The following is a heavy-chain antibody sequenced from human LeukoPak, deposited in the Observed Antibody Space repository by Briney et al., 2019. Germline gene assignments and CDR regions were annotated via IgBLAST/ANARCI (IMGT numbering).Heavy chain of an antibody. J-gene: IGHJ4*02. CDR2: IKQDGSEK. D-gene: IGHD6-25*01. CDR3: AKGSAAARPYYFDY. V-gene: IGHV3-7*05. CDR1: GFTFSTYW. Sequence: GGSLRLSCAASGFTFSTYWMSWVRQAPGKGLEWVANIKQDGSEKYYVDSVKGRFTISRDNAKNTLYLQMNSLRAEDTAVYYCAKGSAAARPYYFDYWGPGTLVTVSS.